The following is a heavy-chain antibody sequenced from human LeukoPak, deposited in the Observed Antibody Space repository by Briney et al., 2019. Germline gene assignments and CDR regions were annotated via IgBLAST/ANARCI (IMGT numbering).Heavy chain of an antibody. CDR1: GGSISSGGYS. Sequence: SQTLSLTCAVSGGSISSGGYSWSWIRQPPGKGLEWIGYIYHSGSTYYNPSLKSRVTISVDTSKNQFSLKLSSVTAADTAVYYCARRQTTTSYYYGMDVWGQGTTVTVSS. CDR3: ARRQTTTSYYYGMDV. J-gene: IGHJ6*02. D-gene: IGHD4-11*01. CDR2: IYHSGST. V-gene: IGHV4-30-2*01.